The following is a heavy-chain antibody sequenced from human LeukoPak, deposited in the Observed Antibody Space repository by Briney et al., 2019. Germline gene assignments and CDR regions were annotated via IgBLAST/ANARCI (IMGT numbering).Heavy chain of an antibody. CDR3: ARDREWELLGDAFDI. CDR1: GFNFIDYS. D-gene: IGHD1-26*01. CDR2: IGISSGNT. J-gene: IGHJ3*02. Sequence: GGSLRLSCAASGFNFIDYSMNWVRQAPGKGLEWISYIGISSGNTKYADSVKGRFTISRDKARNSLYLQMNSLRVEDTAVYYCARDREWELLGDAFDIWGQGTMVTVSS. V-gene: IGHV3-48*01.